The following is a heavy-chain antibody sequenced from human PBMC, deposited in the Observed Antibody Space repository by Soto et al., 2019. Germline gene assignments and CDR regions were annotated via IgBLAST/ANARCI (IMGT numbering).Heavy chain of an antibody. Sequence: SETLSLTCTVSGGSISSGGYYWSWIRQHPGKGLEWIGYIYYSGSTYYNPPLKSRVTISVDTSKNQFSLKLSSVTAADTAVYYCARAPGRYYDTWGQGTLVTVSS. J-gene: IGHJ4*02. CDR3: ARAPGRYYDT. CDR2: IYYSGST. V-gene: IGHV4-31*03. CDR1: GGSISSGGYY.